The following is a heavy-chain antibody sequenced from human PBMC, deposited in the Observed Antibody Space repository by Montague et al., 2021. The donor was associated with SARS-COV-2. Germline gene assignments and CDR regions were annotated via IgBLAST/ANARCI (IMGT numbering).Heavy chain of an antibody. CDR1: GFSITSSLYY. D-gene: IGHD1-14*01. J-gene: IGHJ4*01. CDR2: FFNGGFP. V-gene: IGHV4-39*01. CDR3: ARRRNPDY. Sequence: SETLSLTCTVYGFSITSSLYYWARIRQPPAKGLAWIGSFFNGGFPYYNPSLKSRVTISADTSKNQFSLRLTSVTAADTAVYYCARRRNPDYWGHGTLVTVAS.